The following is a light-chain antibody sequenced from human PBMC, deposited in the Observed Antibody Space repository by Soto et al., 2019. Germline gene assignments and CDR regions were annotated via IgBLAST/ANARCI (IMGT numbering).Light chain of an antibody. CDR2: EFS. V-gene: IGLV2-23*02. CDR1: ISDAGSYNL. CDR3: CSYEGRSPV. J-gene: IGLJ2*01. Sequence: QSALTQPASVSGSPGQSITISCTGTISDAGSYNLVSWYQQHPGKAPKLMIYEFSKRPSWVSNNRFSGSKSGNTASLTISGLQAEYEADYYCCSYEGRSPVFGGETKLTVL.